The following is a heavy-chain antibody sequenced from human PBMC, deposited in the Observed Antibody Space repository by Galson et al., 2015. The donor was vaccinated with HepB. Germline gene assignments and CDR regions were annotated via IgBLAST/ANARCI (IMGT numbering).Heavy chain of an antibody. J-gene: IGHJ4*02. V-gene: IGHV1-69*04. CDR2: IIPILGIA. D-gene: IGHD6-13*01. CDR1: GGTFSSYA. CDR3: ARDGSSSLFGGRHYFDY. Sequence: SVKVSCKASGGTFSSYAISWVRQAPGQGLEWMGRIIPILGIANYAQKFQGRVTITADKSTSTAYMELSSLRSEDTAVYYCARDGSSSLFGGRHYFDYWGQGTLVTVSS.